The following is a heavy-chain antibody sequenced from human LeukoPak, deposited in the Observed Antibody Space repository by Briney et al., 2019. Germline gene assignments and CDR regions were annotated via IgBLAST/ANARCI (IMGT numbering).Heavy chain of an antibody. D-gene: IGHD3-22*01. CDR1: GFTFDDYA. CDR2: ISWDGGST. V-gene: IGHV3-43D*03. CDR3: AKALYYYDSSGYLDY. J-gene: IGHJ4*02. Sequence: PGGSLRLSCAASGFTFDDYAMHWVRQAPGKGLEWVSLISWDGGSTYYADSVKGRFTISRDNSKNSLYLQMNSLRAEDTALYYCAKALYYYDSSGYLDYWGQGTLVTVSS.